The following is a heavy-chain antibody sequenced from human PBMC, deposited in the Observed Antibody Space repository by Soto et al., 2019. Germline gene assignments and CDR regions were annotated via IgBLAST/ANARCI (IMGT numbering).Heavy chain of an antibody. CDR2: ISYDGSNK. D-gene: IGHD6-19*01. Sequence: QVQLVESGGGVVQPGRSLRLSCAASGFTFSSYGMHWVRQAPGKGLEWVAVISYDGSNKYYADSVKGRFPISRDNSKNTLYLQMNSLRAEDTAVYYCAKARYSSGWYDYWGQGTLVTVSS. CDR1: GFTFSSYG. J-gene: IGHJ4*02. CDR3: AKARYSSGWYDY. V-gene: IGHV3-30*18.